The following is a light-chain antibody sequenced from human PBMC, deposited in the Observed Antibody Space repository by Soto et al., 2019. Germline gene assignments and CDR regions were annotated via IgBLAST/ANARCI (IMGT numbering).Light chain of an antibody. Sequence: EIVMTQSPATLSVSPGERATLSCRASQSIRNNQLAWYQQKPGQAPRVLIYGASSRATGIPDRFGGSGSGTDFTLTISRLEPEDFAVYYCQQYGSSPLFGPGTKVDIK. CDR2: GAS. J-gene: IGKJ1*01. V-gene: IGKV3-20*01. CDR3: QQYGSSPL. CDR1: QSIRNNQ.